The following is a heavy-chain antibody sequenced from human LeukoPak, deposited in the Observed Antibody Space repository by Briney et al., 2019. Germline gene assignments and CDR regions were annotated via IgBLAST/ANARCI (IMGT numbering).Heavy chain of an antibody. J-gene: IGHJ4*02. V-gene: IGHV4-38-2*01. Sequence: SETLSLTCAVSGYSISSGYYWGWIRQPPGKGLEWIGSIYHSGSTYYNPSLKSRVTISVDTSKNQFSLKLSSVTAADTAVYYCARVGTFQLWFGDYGRPFYYFDYWGQGTLVTVSS. CDR1: GYSISSGYY. CDR3: ARVGTFQLWFGDYGRPFYYFDY. D-gene: IGHD3-10*01. CDR2: IYHSGST.